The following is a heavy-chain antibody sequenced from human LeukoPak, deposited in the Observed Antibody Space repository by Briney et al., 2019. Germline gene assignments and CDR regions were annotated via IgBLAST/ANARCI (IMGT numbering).Heavy chain of an antibody. CDR2: IIPIFGTA. J-gene: IGHJ3*02. V-gene: IGHV1-69*05. CDR3: ARGRDPRDDAFDI. D-gene: IGHD5-24*01. CDR1: GGTFSSYA. Sequence: SVKVSCKASGGTFSSYAISWVRQAPGQGLEWMGGIIPIFGTANYAQKFQGGVTITTDESTSTAYMELSSLRSEDTAVYYCARGRDPRDDAFDIWGQGTMVTVSS.